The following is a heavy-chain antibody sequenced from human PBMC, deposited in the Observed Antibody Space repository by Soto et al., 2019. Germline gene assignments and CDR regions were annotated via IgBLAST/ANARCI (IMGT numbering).Heavy chain of an antibody. CDR1: GGTFSSYA. CDR3: ARMGVVVPAAGQIYYYGMDV. D-gene: IGHD2-2*01. V-gene: IGHV1-69*13. Sequence: SVKVSCKASGGTFSSYAISWVRQAPGQGLEWMGGIIPIFGTANYAQKFQGRVTITADESTSTAYMELSSLRSEDTAVYYCARMGVVVPAAGQIYYYGMDVWGQGTTVTVSS. CDR2: IIPIFGTA. J-gene: IGHJ6*02.